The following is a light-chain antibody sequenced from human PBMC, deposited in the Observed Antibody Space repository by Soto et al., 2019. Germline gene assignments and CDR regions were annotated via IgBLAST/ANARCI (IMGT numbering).Light chain of an antibody. Sequence: DIQMTQSPSSLSASVGDRVTITCRASQRISSYLNWYQLKPGKAPKLLIYAASTLQGGVSSRFSGSGSGTEFTLTISSLQPEDFATYYCQQSYSIPFTFGRGTKVDIK. J-gene: IGKJ3*01. V-gene: IGKV1-39*01. CDR3: QQSYSIPFT. CDR2: AAS. CDR1: QRISSY.